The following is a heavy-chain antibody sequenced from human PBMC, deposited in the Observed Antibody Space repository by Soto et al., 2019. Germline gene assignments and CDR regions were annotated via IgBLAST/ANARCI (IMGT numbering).Heavy chain of an antibody. CDR1: EGSIGDGGDY. D-gene: IGHD6-19*01. J-gene: IGHJ4*02. CDR3: ARRGYSSGWYNHYFDY. V-gene: IGHV4-31*03. Sequence: SQTLSLTCTVSEGSIGDGGDYWSCIRKYPGKGLEWIGYIYYSGSTYYNPSLKSRVTISVDTSKNQFSLKLSSVTAADTAVYYCARRGYSSGWYNHYFDYWRQGTLVTVS. CDR2: IYYSGST.